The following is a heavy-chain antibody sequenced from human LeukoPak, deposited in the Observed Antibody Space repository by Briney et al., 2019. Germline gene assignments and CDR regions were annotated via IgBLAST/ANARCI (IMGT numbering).Heavy chain of an antibody. CDR3: AKDLARAQLWFGELLMGADY. V-gene: IGHV3-23*01. J-gene: IGHJ4*02. CDR1: GFTFSSYA. Sequence: GGSLRLSCAASGFTFSSYAMSRVRQAPGKGLEWVSAISGSGGSTYYADSVKGRFTISRDNSKNTLYLQMNSLRAEDTAVYYCAKDLARAQLWFGELLMGADYWGQGTLVTVSS. D-gene: IGHD3-10*01. CDR2: ISGSGGST.